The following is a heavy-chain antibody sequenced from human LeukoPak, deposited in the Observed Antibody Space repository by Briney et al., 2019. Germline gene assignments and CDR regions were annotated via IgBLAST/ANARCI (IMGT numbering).Heavy chain of an antibody. CDR3: ARLSDFSSSWYEGVY. D-gene: IGHD6-13*01. J-gene: IGHJ4*02. CDR1: GGSISAYY. Sequence: SETLSLTCTVSGGSISAYYWSWVRQPAGKGLEWIGRIYTSGSTNYNPSLKSRVTISVDTSKNQFSLKLSSVTAADTAVYYCARLSDFSSSWYEGVYWGQGTLVTVSS. V-gene: IGHV4-4*07. CDR2: IYTSGST.